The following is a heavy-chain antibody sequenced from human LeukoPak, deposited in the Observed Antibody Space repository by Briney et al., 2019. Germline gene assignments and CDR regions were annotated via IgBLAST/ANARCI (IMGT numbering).Heavy chain of an antibody. V-gene: IGHV4-34*01. D-gene: IGHD4-17*01. Sequence: PSETLSLTCTVYGGSFSGYYWSWIRQPPGKGLEWIGEINHSGSTNYNPSLKRRVTISVDTSKSQFSLKLSSVTAADTAVYYCARDPATYGDYVDYYYGMDVWGQGTTVTVSS. CDR3: ARDPATYGDYVDYYYGMDV. CDR1: GGSFSGYY. CDR2: INHSGST. J-gene: IGHJ6*02.